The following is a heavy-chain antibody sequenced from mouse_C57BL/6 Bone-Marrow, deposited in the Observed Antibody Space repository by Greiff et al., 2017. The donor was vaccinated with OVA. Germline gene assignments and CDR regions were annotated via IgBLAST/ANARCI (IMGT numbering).Heavy chain of an antibody. CDR2: IWSGGST. CDR1: GFSLTSYG. V-gene: IGHV2-2*01. Sequence: VQLVESGPGLVQPSQSLSITCTVSGFSLTSYGVHWVRQSPGKGLEWLGVIWSGGSTDYNAAFISRLSISKDNSKSQVFFKMNSLQADDTAIYYCATPITTVAWYFDVWGTGTTVTVSS. J-gene: IGHJ1*03. D-gene: IGHD1-1*01. CDR3: ATPITTVAWYFDV.